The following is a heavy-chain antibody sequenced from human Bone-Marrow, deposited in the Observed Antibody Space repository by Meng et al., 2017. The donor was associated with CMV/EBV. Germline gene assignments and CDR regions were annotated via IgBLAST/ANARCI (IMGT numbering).Heavy chain of an antibody. D-gene: IGHD1-26*01. Sequence: GESLKISCAASGFTFSSYGMHWVRQAPGKGLEWVAFIRYDGSNKYYADSVKGRFTISRDNSKNTLYLQMNTLTTEDTAVYYCARDSWDLPELFDYWGQGTLVTVSS. CDR3: ARDSWDLPELFDY. CDR2: IRYDGSNK. J-gene: IGHJ4*02. V-gene: IGHV3-30*02. CDR1: GFTFSSYG.